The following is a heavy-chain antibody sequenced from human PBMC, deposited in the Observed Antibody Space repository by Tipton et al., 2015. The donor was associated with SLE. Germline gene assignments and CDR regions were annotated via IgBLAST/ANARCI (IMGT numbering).Heavy chain of an antibody. D-gene: IGHD5-24*01. Sequence: TLSLTCTVSGGSISSSSYYWGWIRQPPGKGLEWIGSIYHSGSTNYNPPLKSRVTISVDTSKNQFSLKLSSVTAADTAVYYCARGQLFRVVRGLIDYWGQGTLVTVSS. V-gene: IGHV4-39*07. CDR2: IYHSGST. CDR1: GGSISSSSYY. J-gene: IGHJ4*02. CDR3: ARGQLFRVVRGLIDY.